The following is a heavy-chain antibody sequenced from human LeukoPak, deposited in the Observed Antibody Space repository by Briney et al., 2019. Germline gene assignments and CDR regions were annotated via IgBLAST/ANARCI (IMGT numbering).Heavy chain of an antibody. V-gene: IGHV4-59*01. D-gene: IGHD6-19*01. Sequence: SSETLSLTCNVSGGSIRSYYWSWIRQPPGKGLNWFGYIYYSGSTNYNPSLKSRVTISVDTSKNQFSLKLSSVTAADTAVYYCARESYNSGWYHNNWFDPWGQGTLVTVSS. CDR2: IYYSGST. J-gene: IGHJ5*02. CDR3: ARESYNSGWYHNNWFDP. CDR1: GGSIRSYY.